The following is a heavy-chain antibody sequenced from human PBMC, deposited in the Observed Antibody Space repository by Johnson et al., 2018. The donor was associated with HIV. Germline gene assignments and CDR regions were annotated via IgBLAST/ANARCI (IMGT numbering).Heavy chain of an antibody. CDR1: GFTFDDYG. V-gene: IGHV3-20*04. D-gene: IGHD6-19*01. Sequence: VQLVESGGGVVRPGGSLRLSCAASGFTFDDYGMSWVRQAPGKGLEWVSGINWNGGSTGYADSVKGRFTISRDNAKNSLYLQMNSLRAGDTAVYYCARAYTSGWSRDAFDFWGQGTMVTVSS. CDR3: ARAYTSGWSRDAFDF. CDR2: INWNGGST. J-gene: IGHJ3*01.